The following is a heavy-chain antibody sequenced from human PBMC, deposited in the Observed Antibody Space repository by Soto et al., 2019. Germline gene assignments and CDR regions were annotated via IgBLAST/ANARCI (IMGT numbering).Heavy chain of an antibody. J-gene: IGHJ4*02. CDR1: GFTFSSYG. CDR2: IWYDGSYK. CDR3: ARGEEEGNYYDY. Sequence: PGGSLRLSCAASGFTFSSYGMSWVRQAPGKGLEWVASIWYDGSYKYEADSVKGRFTISRDNSKNTLSLQMNSLRADDTGVYYCARGEEEGNYYDYWGKGTLVTVSS. V-gene: IGHV3-33*01.